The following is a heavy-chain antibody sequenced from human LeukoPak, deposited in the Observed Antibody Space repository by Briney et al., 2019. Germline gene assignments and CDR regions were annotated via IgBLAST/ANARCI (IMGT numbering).Heavy chain of an antibody. Sequence: SETLSLTCAVYGGSFSGYYWSWIRQPPGKGLEWIGEINHSGSTNCNPSLKSRVTISVDTSKNQFSLKMSSVTAADTAVYYCARGANPRYIGYGSGCMDVWGQGTTVTVSS. CDR2: INHSGST. CDR1: GGSFSGYY. CDR3: ARGANPRYIGYGSGCMDV. J-gene: IGHJ6*02. V-gene: IGHV4-34*01. D-gene: IGHD3-10*01.